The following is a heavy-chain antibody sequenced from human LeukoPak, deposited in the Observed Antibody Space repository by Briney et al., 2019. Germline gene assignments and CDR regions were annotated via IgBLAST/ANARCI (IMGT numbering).Heavy chain of an antibody. CDR2: INPSGGST. Sequence: ASVKVSCKASGYTFTSYYMHWVRQAPGQGLEWMGIINPSGGSTSYAQKFQGRVTMTRDTFTSTVYMELSSLRSEDTAVYYCARAGRAAAYLSYFDYWGQGTLVTVSS. CDR1: GYTFTSYY. V-gene: IGHV1-46*01. D-gene: IGHD6-13*01. J-gene: IGHJ4*02. CDR3: ARAGRAAAYLSYFDY.